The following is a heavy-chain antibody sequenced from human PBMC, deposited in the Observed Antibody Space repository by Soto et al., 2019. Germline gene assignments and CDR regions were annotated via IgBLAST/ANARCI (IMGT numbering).Heavy chain of an antibody. V-gene: IGHV3-30-3*01. CDR1: GFTFSGYA. CDR3: AKVIYYDSSGPFDP. CDR2: ISYDGSNK. J-gene: IGHJ5*02. Sequence: PGGSLRLSCAASGFTFSGYAMHWVRQAPGKGLEWVAVISYDGSNKYYADSVKGRFTISRDNSKNTLYLQMNSLRAEDTAVYYCAKVIYYDSSGPFDPWGQGTLVTVSS. D-gene: IGHD3-22*01.